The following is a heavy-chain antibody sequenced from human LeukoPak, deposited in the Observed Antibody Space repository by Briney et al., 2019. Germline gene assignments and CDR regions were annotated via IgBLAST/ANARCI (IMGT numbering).Heavy chain of an antibody. CDR3: AKDAYSGSHGWSYHFDC. CDR1: GFTFTDYG. CDR2: IQYGGRSE. D-gene: IGHD1-26*01. Sequence: GGSLRLSCAASGFTFTDYGMHWVRQAPGKGLEWVAFIQYGGRSEYYADSVKGRFTISRDDFRNTVYLQMNSLRALDTAVYYCAKDAYSGSHGWSYHFDCWGQGTLVTVSS. J-gene: IGHJ4*02. V-gene: IGHV3-30*02.